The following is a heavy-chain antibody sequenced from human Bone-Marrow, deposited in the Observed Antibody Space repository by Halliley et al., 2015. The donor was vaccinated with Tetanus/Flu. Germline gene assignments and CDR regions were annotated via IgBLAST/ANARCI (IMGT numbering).Heavy chain of an antibody. Sequence: GRGGSPSLADSVKGRFTLSRGNSKNTLYLQMNSLRAEDTGKYYCAKLVRTDSDILTGYSFEDVWGQGTTVTVSS. J-gene: IGHJ6*02. D-gene: IGHD3-9*01. CDR2: GRGGSP. V-gene: IGHV3-23*01. CDR3: AKLVRTDSDILTGYSFEDV.